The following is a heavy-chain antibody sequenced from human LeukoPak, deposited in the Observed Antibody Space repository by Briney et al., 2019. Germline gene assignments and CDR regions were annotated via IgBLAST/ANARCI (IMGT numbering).Heavy chain of an antibody. CDR2: ISSNGGST. D-gene: IGHD3-22*01. CDR3: VKLPYSDTSAYYVDY. Sequence: GGSLRLSCSASGFTFSTSAIHWVRQAPGKGLEYVSAISSNGGSTYYAGSVKGRFTISRDNSKNTLSLQMSSLRPEDTTVYYCVKLPYSDTSAYYVDYWGQGTLVTVSS. J-gene: IGHJ4*02. V-gene: IGHV3-64D*06. CDR1: GFTFSTSA.